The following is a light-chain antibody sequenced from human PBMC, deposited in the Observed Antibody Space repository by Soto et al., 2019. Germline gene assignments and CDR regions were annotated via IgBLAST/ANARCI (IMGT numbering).Light chain of an antibody. CDR2: KVS. Sequence: EAVLTQSPATLPVTLGQPASISCRSSLSLVYSDGNIYFNWFQQRPGHSPRRLIYKVSSRDSGVPAGVSGSGSGTDFTLKISRVEAEDVAVYYCMQAAYWPYTFGQGTRLEIK. V-gene: IGKV2-30*01. CDR1: LSLVYSDGNIY. CDR3: MQAAYWPYT. J-gene: IGKJ2*01.